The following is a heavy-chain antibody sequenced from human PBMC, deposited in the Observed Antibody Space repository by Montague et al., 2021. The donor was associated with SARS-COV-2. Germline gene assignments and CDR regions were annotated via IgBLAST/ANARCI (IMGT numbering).Heavy chain of an antibody. D-gene: IGHD3-10*01. CDR1: GGSISSYY. V-gene: IGHV4-59*01. CDR2: IYYSGST. CDR3: ARLRDGVVPSPILGVGPYYYYYYMDV. J-gene: IGHJ6*03. Sequence: SETLSLTCTVSGGSISSYYWSWIRQPPGKGLEWIGYIYYSGSTNYNPSLKSRVTISVDTSKNQFSLKLSSVTAADTAVYYCARLRDGVVPSPILGVGPYYYYYYMDVWGRGTTVTVSS.